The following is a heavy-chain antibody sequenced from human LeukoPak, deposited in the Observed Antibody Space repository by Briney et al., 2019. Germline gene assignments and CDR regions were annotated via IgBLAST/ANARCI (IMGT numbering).Heavy chain of an antibody. Sequence: SETLSLTCTVSGGSISSYYWNWIRQPPGKGLEWIGYTYYSGSTYYNPSLKNRVSISVDTSKNQFSLNLSSVTAADTAVYYCARPYYYDSRIDPWGQGTLVTVSS. D-gene: IGHD3-22*01. CDR1: GGSISSYY. V-gene: IGHV4-59*08. CDR3: ARPYYYDSRIDP. J-gene: IGHJ5*02. CDR2: TYYSGST.